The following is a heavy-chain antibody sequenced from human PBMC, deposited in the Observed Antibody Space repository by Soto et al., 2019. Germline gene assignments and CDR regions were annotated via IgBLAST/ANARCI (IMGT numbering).Heavy chain of an antibody. CDR1: GFAFSSYG. CDR3: ARYYYDSSGYYPL. Sequence: PGVSLRLSCAASGFAFSSYGMHWVRQAPGKGLEWVAVIWSDGSNKYYADSVKGRFTISRDNSKNTLYLQMNSLRAEDTAVYYCARYYYDSSGYYPLWGQGTLVTVSS. V-gene: IGHV3-33*01. CDR2: IWSDGSNK. D-gene: IGHD3-22*01. J-gene: IGHJ4*02.